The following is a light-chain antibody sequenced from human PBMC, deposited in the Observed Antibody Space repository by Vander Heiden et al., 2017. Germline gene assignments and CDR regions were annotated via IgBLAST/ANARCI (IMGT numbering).Light chain of an antibody. CDR2: AAS. Sequence: DIQMTQSPSSLSASVGDRVTITCRASQSISSYLNWYQQKPGKAPNLLIYAASSLQSGVPSRFSGSGSGTDFTLTISSLQPEDFATYYCQQSDTTPLTFGGGTKVDIK. J-gene: IGKJ4*01. CDR1: QSISSY. V-gene: IGKV1-39*01. CDR3: QQSDTTPLT.